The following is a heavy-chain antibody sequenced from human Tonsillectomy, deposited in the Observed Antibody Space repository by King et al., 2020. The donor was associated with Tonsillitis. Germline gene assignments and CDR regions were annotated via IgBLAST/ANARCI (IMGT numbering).Heavy chain of an antibody. CDR3: ARLRVTRVFDY. CDR1: VGSISSSSYY. Sequence: QLQESGPGLVKPSEPLSLTCTVSVGSISSSSYYWGGIRQPPGKGLEWVGSIFYSGGTYYNPSLKSRVTISVDTSKNQFSLKLSSVTAADTAVYYCARLRVTRVFDYWGQGTLVTVSS. D-gene: IGHD4-11*01. J-gene: IGHJ4*02. CDR2: IFYSGGT. V-gene: IGHV4-39*01.